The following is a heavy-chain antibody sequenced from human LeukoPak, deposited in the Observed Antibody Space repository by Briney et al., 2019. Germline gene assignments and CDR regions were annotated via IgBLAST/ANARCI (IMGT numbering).Heavy chain of an antibody. J-gene: IGHJ4*02. V-gene: IGHV3-21*01. Sequence: PGGSLRLSCAASGFTFSSYWMSWVRQAPGKGLEWVSSISSSSSYIYYADSVKGRFTISRDNAKNSLYLQMNSLRAEDTAVYYCARDRYCSSTSCHFDYWGQGTLVTVSS. CDR2: ISSSSSYI. CDR3: ARDRYCSSTSCHFDY. CDR1: GFTFSSYW. D-gene: IGHD2-2*01.